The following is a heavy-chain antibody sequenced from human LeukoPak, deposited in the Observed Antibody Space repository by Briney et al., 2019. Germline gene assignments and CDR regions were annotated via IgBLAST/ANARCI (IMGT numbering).Heavy chain of an antibody. V-gene: IGHV2-70*11. Sequence: SGPALVKPTQTLTLTCTFSGFSLSTSGMCVSWIRQPPGKALEWLARIDWDDDKYYSTSLKTRLTISKDTSKNQVVLTMTNMDPVDTATYYCARIRSSGYYFDYWGQGTLATVSS. D-gene: IGHD6-19*01. CDR3: ARIRSSGYYFDY. J-gene: IGHJ4*02. CDR2: IDWDDDK. CDR1: GFSLSTSGMC.